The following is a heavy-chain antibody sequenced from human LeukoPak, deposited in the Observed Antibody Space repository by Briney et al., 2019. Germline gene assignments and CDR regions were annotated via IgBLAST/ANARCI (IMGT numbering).Heavy chain of an antibody. J-gene: IGHJ4*02. D-gene: IGHD6-25*01. Sequence: SETLSLTCTVSGGSISSSSYYWGWLRQPPGKGLEWIGSIYYSGSTYYNPSLKSRVTISVDTSKNQFSLKLTSVTTADTAVYYCARAGGVKTAALDLDYWGQGTLVTVSS. CDR3: ARAGGVKTAALDLDY. CDR2: IYYSGST. CDR1: GGSISSSSYY. V-gene: IGHV4-39*07.